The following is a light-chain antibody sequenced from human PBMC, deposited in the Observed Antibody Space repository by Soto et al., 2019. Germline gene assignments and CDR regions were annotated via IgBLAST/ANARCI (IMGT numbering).Light chain of an antibody. CDR1: SSDVGAFNY. CDR2: EVG. CDR3: CSYASGRIYV. Sequence: QSALTQPASVSGSPGQSITISCTGTSSDVGAFNYVSWYLQYPGKAPKLMIYEVGNRPSGVSNRFSGSKCGNTASLPISGVQAEGGADYYCCSYASGRIYVFATGTKVTVL. J-gene: IGLJ1*01. V-gene: IGLV2-14*01.